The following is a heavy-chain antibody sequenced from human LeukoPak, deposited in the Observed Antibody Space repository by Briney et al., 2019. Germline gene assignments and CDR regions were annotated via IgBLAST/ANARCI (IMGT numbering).Heavy chain of an antibody. D-gene: IGHD6-19*01. CDR2: IGTSSTTI. CDR1: GFTFSSYT. Sequence: SGGSLRLSCAASGFTFSSYTMNWVRQPPGKGLEWVSNIGTSSTTIYYADSVKGRFTISRDNSKNTLYLQMNSLRAEDTAVYYCAKDVAGYWGQGTLVTVSS. CDR3: AKDVAGY. J-gene: IGHJ4*02. V-gene: IGHV3-48*01.